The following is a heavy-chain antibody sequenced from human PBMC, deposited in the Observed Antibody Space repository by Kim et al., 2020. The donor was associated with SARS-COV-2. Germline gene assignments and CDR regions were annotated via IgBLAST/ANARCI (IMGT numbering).Heavy chain of an antibody. CDR2: ISDYHGNT. D-gene: IGHD1-26*01. J-gene: IGHJ4*02. CDR3: ARSATYSGLLDY. CDR1: GYTFTSYA. V-gene: IGHV1-18*01. Sequence: ASVKVSCKASGYTFTSYAFSWVRQAPGQGLEWMGWISDYHGNTNYAQKFQDRVTMTTDTSTTTAYMELRSLRSDDTAVYYCARSATYSGLLDYWGQGTLVTVYS.